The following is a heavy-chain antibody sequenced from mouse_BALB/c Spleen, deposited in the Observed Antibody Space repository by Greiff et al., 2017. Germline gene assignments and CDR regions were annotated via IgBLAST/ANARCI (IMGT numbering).Heavy chain of an antibody. J-gene: IGHJ3*01. Sequence: EVKLVESGGGLVKPGGSLKLSCAASGFTFSSYAMSWVRQSPEKRLEWVAEISSGGSYTYYPDTVTGRFTISRDNAKNTLYLEMSSLRSEDTAMYYCARGGERAWFAYWGQGTLVTVSA. V-gene: IGHV5-9-4*01. CDR3: ARGGERAWFAY. CDR1: GFTFSSYA. CDR2: ISSGGSYT.